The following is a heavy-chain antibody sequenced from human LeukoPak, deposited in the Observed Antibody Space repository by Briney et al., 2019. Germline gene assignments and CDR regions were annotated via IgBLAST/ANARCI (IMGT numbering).Heavy chain of an antibody. CDR1: EFTFSSYG. Sequence: GGSLRLSCAASEFTFSSYGMHWVRQAPGKGLEWVAVISYDGSNKYYADSVKGRFTISRNNSKNTLYVQMNSLRAEDTAVYYCVLYGDYESPDGFDIWGQGTMVTVSS. CDR2: ISYDGSNK. J-gene: IGHJ3*02. D-gene: IGHD4-17*01. V-gene: IGHV3-30*03. CDR3: VLYGDYESPDGFDI.